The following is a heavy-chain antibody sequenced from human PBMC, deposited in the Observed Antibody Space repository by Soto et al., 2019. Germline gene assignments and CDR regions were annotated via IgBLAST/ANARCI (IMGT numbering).Heavy chain of an antibody. CDR3: AKVRLAGVVAATPQDAFDI. Sequence: EVQLVESGGGLVQPGRSLRLSCAASGFTFDDYARHWVRQAPGKGLEWVSGISWNSGSIGYADSVKGRFTISRDNAKNSLYLQMNSLRAEDTALYYCAKVRLAGVVAATPQDAFDIWGQGTMVTVSS. CDR2: ISWNSGSI. J-gene: IGHJ3*02. D-gene: IGHD2-15*01. CDR1: GFTFDDYA. V-gene: IGHV3-9*01.